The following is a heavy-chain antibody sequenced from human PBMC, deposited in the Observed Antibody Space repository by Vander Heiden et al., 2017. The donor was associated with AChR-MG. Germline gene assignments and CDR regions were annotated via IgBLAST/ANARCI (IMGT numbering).Heavy chain of an antibody. Sequence: QVQLVESGGGVVQPGRSLSLSCAASGFTFSTYALHWVRQAPGKGLEWVAVISYDGSNKYYADSVKGRFTISRDNSKNTLYLQMNSLRAEDTAVYYCARDFSFRSGKAFDIWGQGTMVTVSS. D-gene: IGHD3-3*01. CDR3: ARDFSFRSGKAFDI. CDR2: ISYDGSNK. V-gene: IGHV3-30-3*01. CDR1: GFTFSTYA. J-gene: IGHJ3*02.